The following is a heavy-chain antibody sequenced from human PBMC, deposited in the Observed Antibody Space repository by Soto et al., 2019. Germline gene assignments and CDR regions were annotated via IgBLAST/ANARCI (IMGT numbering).Heavy chain of an antibody. CDR3: WGGGLGGVTLDFDY. J-gene: IGHJ4*01. CDR2: VIPILGTA. CDR1: GGTFSSYA. D-gene: IGHD3-16*01. V-gene: IGHV1-69*01. Sequence: QVQLVQSGAEVKKPGSSVKVSCKASGGTFSSYAISWVRQAPGQGLEWMGGVIPILGTANYAQKFQGRVTITADQSTSTADMEMSSLITEDSALYYCWGGGLGGVTLDFDYGGHGTLVTVSS.